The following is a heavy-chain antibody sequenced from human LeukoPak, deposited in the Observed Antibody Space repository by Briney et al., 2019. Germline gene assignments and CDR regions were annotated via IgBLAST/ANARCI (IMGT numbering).Heavy chain of an antibody. V-gene: IGHV3-21*01. CDR3: ARDETGVAFDY. CDR2: ISSSSSYI. Sequence: PVGSLRLSCAASGFTFSSYSMNWVRQAPGKGLEWVSSISSSSSYIYYADSVKGRFTISGDNAKNSLYLQMNSLRAEDTAVYYCARDETGVAFDYWGQGTLVTVSS. D-gene: IGHD1-14*01. CDR1: GFTFSSYS. J-gene: IGHJ4*02.